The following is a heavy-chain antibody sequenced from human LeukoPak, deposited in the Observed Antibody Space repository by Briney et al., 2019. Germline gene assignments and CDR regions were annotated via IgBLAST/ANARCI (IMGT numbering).Heavy chain of an antibody. CDR3: ARVTYAVPDY. D-gene: IGHD2/OR15-2a*01. V-gene: IGHV3-48*03. Sequence: PGGSLRLSCAASGFTFSSYEMNWVRQAPGKGPEWVSYISSSGNNIYFADSVKGRFTISRDNAKNSLFLQMNSLRAEDTAVYYCARVTYAVPDYWGQGTLVTVSS. CDR2: ISSSGNNI. J-gene: IGHJ4*02. CDR1: GFTFSSYE.